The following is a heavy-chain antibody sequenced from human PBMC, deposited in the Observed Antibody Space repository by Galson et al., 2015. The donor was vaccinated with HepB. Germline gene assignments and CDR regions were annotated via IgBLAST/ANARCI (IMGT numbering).Heavy chain of an antibody. Sequence: SVKVSCKASEGTFSSYAISWVRQAPGQGLEWMGGIIPIFGTANYAQKFQGRVTITADESTSTAYMELSSLRSEDTAVYYCARDRSHTGGGWYLVTGYYFDYWGQGTLVTVSS. D-gene: IGHD6-19*01. CDR1: EGTFSSYA. J-gene: IGHJ4*02. V-gene: IGHV1-69*13. CDR2: IIPIFGTA. CDR3: ARDRSHTGGGWYLVTGYYFDY.